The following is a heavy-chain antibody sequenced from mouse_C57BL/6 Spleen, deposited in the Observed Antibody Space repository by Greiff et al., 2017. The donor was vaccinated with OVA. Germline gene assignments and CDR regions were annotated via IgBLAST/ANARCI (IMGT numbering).Heavy chain of an antibody. CDR3: ARITTVVEGAMDY. D-gene: IGHD1-1*01. J-gene: IGHJ4*01. V-gene: IGHV1-19*01. CDR1: GYTFTDYY. Sequence: EVQLQQSGPVLVKPGASVKMSCKASGYTFTDYYMNWVKQSHGKSLEWIGVINPSNGGTSYHQKVKGKATLTVDKASSTAYMVLNSLTSEDSAVYYCARITTVVEGAMDYWGQGTSVTVSS. CDR2: INPSNGGT.